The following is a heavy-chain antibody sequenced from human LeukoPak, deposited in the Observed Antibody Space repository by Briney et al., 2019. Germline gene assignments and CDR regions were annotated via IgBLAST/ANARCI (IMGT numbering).Heavy chain of an antibody. CDR3: AKNIGGFDY. J-gene: IGHJ4*02. CDR2: ISSSSSYI. D-gene: IGHD2-15*01. CDR1: GFTFSSYS. Sequence: GGSLRLSCAASGFTFSSYSMNWVRQAPGKGLEWVSSISSSSSYIYYADSVKGRFTISRDNAKNSMYLQMNGLRAEDTAVYYCAKNIGGFDYWGQGTLVTVS. V-gene: IGHV3-21*04.